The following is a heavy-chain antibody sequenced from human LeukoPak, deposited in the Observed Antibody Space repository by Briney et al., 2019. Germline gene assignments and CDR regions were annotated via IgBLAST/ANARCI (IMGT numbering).Heavy chain of an antibody. D-gene: IGHD1-7*01. CDR3: ARDLKLELRGFDP. CDR2: IIPIFGTA. CDR1: GYTFTSYG. J-gene: IGHJ5*02. Sequence: GASVKVSCKASGYTFTSYGISWVRQAPGQGLEWMGGIIPIFGTANYAQKFQGRVTITADESTSTAYMELSSLRSEDTAVYYCARDLKLELRGFDPWGQGTLVTVSS. V-gene: IGHV1-69*13.